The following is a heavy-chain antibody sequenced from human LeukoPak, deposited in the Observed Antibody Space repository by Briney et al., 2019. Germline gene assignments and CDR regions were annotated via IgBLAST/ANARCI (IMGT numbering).Heavy chain of an antibody. CDR3: ARLRAMAIYYMDV. CDR1: GGSISSSSYY. Sequence: LETLSLTCTVSGGSISSSSYYWGWIRQPPGKGLGWIGSIYYSGSTYYNPSLKSRVTISVDTSKNQFSLKLSSVTAADTAVYYCARLRAMAIYYMDVWGKGTTVTVSS. V-gene: IGHV4-39*01. J-gene: IGHJ6*03. D-gene: IGHD5-18*01. CDR2: IYYSGST.